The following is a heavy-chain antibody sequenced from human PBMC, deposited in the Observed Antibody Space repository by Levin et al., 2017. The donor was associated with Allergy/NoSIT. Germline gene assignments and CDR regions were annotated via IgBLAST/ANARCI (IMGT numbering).Heavy chain of an antibody. CDR2: ISSSSSHI. J-gene: IGHJ6*02. CDR3: ARVITMVRGLITLDIYGMDV. D-gene: IGHD3-10*01. V-gene: IGHV3-21*06. Sequence: ETLSLTCAGSGFTFRTYIMNWVRQAPGKGLEWVSSISSSSSHIYYADSVKGRFTISRDNAKNSLYLQMNSLRAEDTAMYYCARVITMVRGLITLDIYGMDVWGQGTTVTVSS. CDR1: GFTFRTYI.